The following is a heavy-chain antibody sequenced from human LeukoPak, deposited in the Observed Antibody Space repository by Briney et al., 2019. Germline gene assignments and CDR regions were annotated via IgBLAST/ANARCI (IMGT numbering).Heavy chain of an antibody. Sequence: GGSLRLSCAASGFTFSGYAMNWVRQAPGKGLEWVSGIGGSGGTTYYADSVKGRFTISRDNSKNTLYLQMNSLRAEDTAVYYCAKDHRITIFGVVRFADAFDIWGQGTMVTVSS. CDR1: GFTFSGYA. D-gene: IGHD3-3*01. J-gene: IGHJ3*02. CDR3: AKDHRITIFGVVRFADAFDI. CDR2: IGGSGGTT. V-gene: IGHV3-23*01.